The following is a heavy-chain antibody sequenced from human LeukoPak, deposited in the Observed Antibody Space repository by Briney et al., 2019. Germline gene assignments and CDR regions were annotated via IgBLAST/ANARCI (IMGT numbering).Heavy chain of an antibody. D-gene: IGHD3-22*01. J-gene: IGHJ5*02. CDR1: GGSISSGGYY. V-gene: IGHV4-31*03. CDR2: IYYSGST. Sequence: SQTLSLTCTVSGGSISSGGYYWSWIRQHPGKGLEWIGYIYYSGSTYYNPSLKSRVTISVDTSKNQFSLKLSSVTAADTAVYYRARDPRYYDSSGYYYDWFDPWGQGTLVTVSS. CDR3: ARDPRYYDSSGYYYDWFDP.